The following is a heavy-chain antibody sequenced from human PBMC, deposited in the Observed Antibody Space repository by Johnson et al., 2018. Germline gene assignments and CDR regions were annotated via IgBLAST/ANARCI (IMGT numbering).Heavy chain of an antibody. V-gene: IGHV4-59*01. CDR1: GGSIRSYY. CDR3: AREAHDAFDI. CDR2: IYYTGTT. J-gene: IGHJ3*02. Sequence: QVQLQESGPGLVRPSETLSLTCTVSGGSIRSYYWSWIRQPPGTGLEWIGYIYYTGTTNYNPSPKHRLTISVDTSRDQFSLKLSSVTAADMAVYYCAREAHDAFDIWGQGTMVTVSS.